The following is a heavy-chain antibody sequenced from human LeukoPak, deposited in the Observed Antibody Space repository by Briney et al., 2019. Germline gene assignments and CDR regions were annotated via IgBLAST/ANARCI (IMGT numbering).Heavy chain of an antibody. D-gene: IGHD3-10*01. CDR2: ISGSGGST. Sequence: GSLELSCVVSGITLSNYAMRWVRPAPGKGLEGVSGISGSGGSTKYAGSVKGRFTISRDNSLNTVYLQMNSLRAEDTAVYFCAKRGIVIRGVLIIGFHKEAYYFDYWGQGILVTVSS. V-gene: IGHV3-23*01. J-gene: IGHJ4*02. CDR3: AKRGIVIRGVLIIGFHKEAYYFDY. CDR1: GITLSNYA.